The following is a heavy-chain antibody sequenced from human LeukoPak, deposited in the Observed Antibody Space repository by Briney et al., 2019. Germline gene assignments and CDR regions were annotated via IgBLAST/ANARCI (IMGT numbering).Heavy chain of an antibody. CDR2: IYYSGST. CDR3: ARADYYDSSGFDY. CDR1: GGSISSYY. V-gene: IGHV4-59*08. J-gene: IGHJ4*02. Sequence: RSETLSLTCTVSGGSISSYYWSWIRQPPGRGLEWIGYIYYSGSTNYNPSLKSRVTISVDTSKNQFSLKLSSVTAADTAVYYCARADYYDSSGFDYWGQGTLVTVSS. D-gene: IGHD3-22*01.